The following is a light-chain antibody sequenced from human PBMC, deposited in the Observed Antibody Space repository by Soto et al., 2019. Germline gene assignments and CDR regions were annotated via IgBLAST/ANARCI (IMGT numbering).Light chain of an antibody. Sequence: QSALTQPASVSGSPGQSITISCTGSSSDIGGYNYVSWHQQHPGKAPKLLIYEVSNWPSGVSTRFSGSKSGNTASLTISGLQAEDEADYYCSSYTTTNVVVFGGGTKLTVL. CDR1: SSDIGGYNY. J-gene: IGLJ2*01. CDR2: EVS. V-gene: IGLV2-14*01. CDR3: SSYTTTNVVV.